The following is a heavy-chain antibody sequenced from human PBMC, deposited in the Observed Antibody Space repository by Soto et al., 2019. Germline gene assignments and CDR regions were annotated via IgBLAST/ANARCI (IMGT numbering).Heavy chain of an antibody. CDR2: INHSGST. CDR3: ARTGYSSGWYKAAFDI. J-gene: IGHJ3*02. D-gene: IGHD6-19*01. V-gene: IGHV4-34*01. CDR1: GGSFSGYY. Sequence: SETLSLTCAVYGGSFSGYYWSWSRQPPGKGLEWIGEINHSGSTNYSPSLKSRVTISVDTSKNQFSLKLSSVTAADTAVYYCARTGYSSGWYKAAFDIWGQGTMVTVSS.